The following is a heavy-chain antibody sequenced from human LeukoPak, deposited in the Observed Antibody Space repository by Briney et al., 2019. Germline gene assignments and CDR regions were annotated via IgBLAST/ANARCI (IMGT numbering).Heavy chain of an antibody. D-gene: IGHD3-16*01. CDR1: GFTFSSYW. CDR2: LKQDGSET. V-gene: IGHV3-7*01. CDR3: ARLIFDYGMDV. Sequence: GGSLRLSCAASGFTFSSYWMSWVRQAPGKGLEWVANLKQDGSETYYVDSVKGRFTVSRDNAKNSLYLQMNSLRAKDTAVYYCARLIFDYGMDVWGQGTTVTVSS. J-gene: IGHJ6*02.